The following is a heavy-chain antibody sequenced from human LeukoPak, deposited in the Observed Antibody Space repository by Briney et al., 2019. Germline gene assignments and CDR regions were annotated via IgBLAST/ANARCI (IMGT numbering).Heavy chain of an antibody. CDR2: IYYSGST. J-gene: IGHJ4*02. CDR3: GRNAAYCIDY. Sequence: SETLSLTCTVSGGAISSYYWSWIRQPPGKGLEWIGYIYYSGSTNYNPSLKSRVTMSVDTSKNQFSLKLTSVTAADTAMYYCGRNAAYCIDYWGQGTLVTVSS. CDR1: GGAISSYY. V-gene: IGHV4-59*12. D-gene: IGHD1-26*01.